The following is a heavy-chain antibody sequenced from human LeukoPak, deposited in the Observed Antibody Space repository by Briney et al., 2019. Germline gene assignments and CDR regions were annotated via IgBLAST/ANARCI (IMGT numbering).Heavy chain of an antibody. V-gene: IGHV3-21*01. CDR3: ARDLGSSYYYMDV. CDR1: GFSFSSYS. J-gene: IGHJ6*03. Sequence: GGSLRLSCAASGFSFSSYSMNWVRRAPGKGLEWVSSISSSSSYIYYADSVKGRFTISRDNAKNSLYLQMNSLRAEDTAVYYCARDLGSSYYYMDVWGKGTTVTVSS. D-gene: IGHD6-19*01. CDR2: ISSSSSYI.